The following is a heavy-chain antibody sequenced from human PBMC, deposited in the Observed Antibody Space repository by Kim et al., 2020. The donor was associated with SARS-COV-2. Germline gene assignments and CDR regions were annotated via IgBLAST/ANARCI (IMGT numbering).Heavy chain of an antibody. CDR3: ARDWADGVVVVAALCWYYG. J-gene: IGHJ6*01. Sequence: SVKVSCKASVGSFSSYAISWVRQAPGQGREWMGGIIPIFGTANYAQKFQGRVTITADESTSTAYMELSSLRSEDTAVHYCARDWADGVVVVAALCWYYG. CDR1: VGSFSSYA. D-gene: IGHD2-15*01. V-gene: IGHV1-69*13. CDR2: IIPIFGTA.